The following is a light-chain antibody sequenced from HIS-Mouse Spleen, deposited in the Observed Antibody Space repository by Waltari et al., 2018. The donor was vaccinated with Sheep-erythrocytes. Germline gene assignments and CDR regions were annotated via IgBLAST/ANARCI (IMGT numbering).Light chain of an antibody. Sequence: DIQMTQSPSTLSASVGDRVTITCRASQSISSWLARYQQKPGKAPKLLIYKASSLESGVPSRFSGSGSATEFTLTISSLQPDDFATYYCQQYNSYPLTFGGGTKVEIK. CDR1: QSISSW. J-gene: IGKJ4*01. V-gene: IGKV1-5*03. CDR2: KAS. CDR3: QQYNSYPLT.